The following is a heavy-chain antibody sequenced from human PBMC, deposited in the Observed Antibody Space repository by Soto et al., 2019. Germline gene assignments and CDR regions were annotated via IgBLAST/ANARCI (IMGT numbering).Heavy chain of an antibody. J-gene: IGHJ3*02. D-gene: IGHD2-15*01. CDR3: ARVRWAASLGDAFDI. CDR1: GYTFTSYD. Sequence: ASGKVSCKASGYTFTSYDINWVRQATGQGLEWMGWMNPNSGNTGYAQKFQGRVTMTRNTSISTAYMELSSLRSEDTAVYYCARVRWAASLGDAFDIWGQGTMVTVSS. V-gene: IGHV1-8*01. CDR2: MNPNSGNT.